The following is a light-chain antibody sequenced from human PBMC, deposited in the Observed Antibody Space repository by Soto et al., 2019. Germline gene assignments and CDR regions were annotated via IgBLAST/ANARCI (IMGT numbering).Light chain of an antibody. CDR3: KSYTSASFYV. Sequence: QSVLAQAASVSGSPGQSITISCTGTTSDIAGYNYVSWYQQHPGKAPKLLIYEVTSRASGVSHRFSGSKSGNTASLTISGLQAEDEAEYYCKSYTSASFYVFGTGTKVTVL. CDR1: TSDIAGYNY. CDR2: EVT. V-gene: IGLV2-14*01. J-gene: IGLJ1*01.